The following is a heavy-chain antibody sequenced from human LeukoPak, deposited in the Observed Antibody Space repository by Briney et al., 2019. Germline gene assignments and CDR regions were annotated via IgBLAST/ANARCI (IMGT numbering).Heavy chain of an antibody. CDR1: GYTFTSYG. CDR2: ISAYNGNT. D-gene: IGHD3-10*01. J-gene: IGHJ3*02. Sequence: ASVKVSCKASGYTFTSYGISWVRQAPGQGLEWMGWISAYNGNTNYAQKLQGRVTMTTDTSTSTAYMELRSLRSDDTAVYYCARDRRFGEFYDAFDIWGQGTLVIVSS. V-gene: IGHV1-18*01. CDR3: ARDRRFGEFYDAFDI.